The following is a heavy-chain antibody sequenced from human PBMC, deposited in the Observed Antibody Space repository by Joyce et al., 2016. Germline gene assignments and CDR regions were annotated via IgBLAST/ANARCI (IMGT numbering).Heavy chain of an antibody. D-gene: IGHD2-8*02. CDR2: FIDSAGST. J-gene: IGHJ4*02. CDR3: PKGGCIGGVGLYSY. CDR1: GFTVSSLV. V-gene: IGHV3-23*01. Sequence: EVQLLVSGGGLVHPGGSLGLSCAASGFTVSSLVMSWVRQAPGKGLEWVSFIDSAGSTYYADSVKVLFPRSRNSTKNTLYLQISSRRAEYTAVYYCPKGGCIGGVGLYSYWGQGTLVTVAS.